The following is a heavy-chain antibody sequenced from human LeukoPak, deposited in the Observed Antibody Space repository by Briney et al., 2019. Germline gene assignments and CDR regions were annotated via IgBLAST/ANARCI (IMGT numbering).Heavy chain of an antibody. CDR3: ARTDFWSGYPNAEYFQH. CDR2: IIPIFGTA. J-gene: IGHJ1*01. CDR1: GYTFTSYG. V-gene: IGHV1-69*13. D-gene: IGHD3-3*01. Sequence: SVKVSCKASGYTFTSYGISWVRQAPGQGLEWMGGIIPIFGTANYAQKFQGRVTITADESTSTAYMELSSLRSEDTAVYYCARTDFWSGYPNAEYFQHWGQGTLVTVSS.